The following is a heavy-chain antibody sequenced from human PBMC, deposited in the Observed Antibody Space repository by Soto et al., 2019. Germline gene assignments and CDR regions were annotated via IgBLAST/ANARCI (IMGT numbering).Heavy chain of an antibody. V-gene: IGHV3-23*01. CDR3: STGRQMGY. CDR2: ISGSGDSI. J-gene: IGHJ4*02. D-gene: IGHD7-27*01. CDR1: GFTFSNYA. Sequence: EVQVLESGGDLVQPGGSLRLSCAASGFTFSNYAMTWVRQAPGKGLEWVSTISGSGDSIYYADSVKGRFTISRDNSKNTLYLQMNSLRADGWAVYYCSTGRQMGYGGKGTLVIVSS.